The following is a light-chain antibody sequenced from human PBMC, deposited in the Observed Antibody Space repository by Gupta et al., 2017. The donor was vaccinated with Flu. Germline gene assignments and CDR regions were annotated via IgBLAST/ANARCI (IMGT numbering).Light chain of an antibody. V-gene: IGKV1-5*03. Sequence: DIYMTQSPSTLSASVGDRVTITFRASHNINNNLAWYQQRAGKAPKVLIYMASNLEGGVTSRFGGSGSGTEFTLTISNLQPDDFATYYCQQDSYSPFTFGHGTKVDIK. CDR3: QQDSYSPFT. CDR1: HNINNN. J-gene: IGKJ3*01. CDR2: MAS.